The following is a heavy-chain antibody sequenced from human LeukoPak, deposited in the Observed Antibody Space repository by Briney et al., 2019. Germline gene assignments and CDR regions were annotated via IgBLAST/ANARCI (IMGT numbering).Heavy chain of an antibody. V-gene: IGHV3-21*01. Sequence: GGSLRLSCAASGFTFSSYSMNWVRQAPGKGLEWVSSISSSSSYIYYADSVKGRFTISRDNSKNTLYLQMNSLRAEDTAVYYCARETGESIAVGQLYYYYMDVWGKGTTVTVSS. J-gene: IGHJ6*03. CDR3: ARETGESIAVGQLYYYYMDV. CDR2: ISSSSSYI. D-gene: IGHD6-6*01. CDR1: GFTFSSYS.